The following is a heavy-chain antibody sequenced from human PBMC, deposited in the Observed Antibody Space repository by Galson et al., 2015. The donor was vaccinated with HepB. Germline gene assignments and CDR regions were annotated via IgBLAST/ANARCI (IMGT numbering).Heavy chain of an antibody. D-gene: IGHD1-26*01. V-gene: IGHV1-69*10. CDR2: IIPIFGIA. CDR3: ARGIDQSLIGWSGLVGATWGIYYYYGMDV. J-gene: IGHJ6*02. CDR1: GGTFSSYA. Sequence: SVKVSCKASGGTFSSYAISWVRQAPGQGLEWMGGIIPIFGIANYAQKFQGRVTITADKSTSTAYMELSSLRSEDTAVYYCARGIDQSLIGWSGLVGATWGIYYYYGMDVWGQGTTVTVSS.